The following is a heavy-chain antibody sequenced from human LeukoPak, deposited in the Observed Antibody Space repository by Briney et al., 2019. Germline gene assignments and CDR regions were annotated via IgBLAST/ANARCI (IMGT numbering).Heavy chain of an antibody. CDR3: ARDGERFLEWLNNWFDP. D-gene: IGHD3-3*01. CDR1: GFTFSSYA. CDR2: ISYDGSNK. J-gene: IGHJ5*02. V-gene: IGHV3-30-3*01. Sequence: PGGSLRLSCAASGFTFSSYAMHWVRQAPGKGLEWVAVISYDGSNKYYADSVKGRFTISRDNAKNSLYLQMNSLRAEDTALYHYARDGERFLEWLNNWFDPWGQGTLVTVSS.